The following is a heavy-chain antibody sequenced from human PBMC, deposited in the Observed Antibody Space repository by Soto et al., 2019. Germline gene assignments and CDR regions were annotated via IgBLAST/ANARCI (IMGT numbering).Heavy chain of an antibody. D-gene: IGHD6-19*01. CDR2: ISYDGSNK. V-gene: IGHV3-30*18. J-gene: IGHJ6*02. CDR1: GFTLSSKV. Sequence: GGYLGLACAASGFTLSSKVMHWVRQAPGRGLEWVAVISYDGSNKYYGDSVKGRFTISRDNSKHTVYLQMNSLRAEDTAVYYCAKDALTVAGPQRGSLEVWGQGTTVTVSS. CDR3: AKDALTVAGPQRGSLEV.